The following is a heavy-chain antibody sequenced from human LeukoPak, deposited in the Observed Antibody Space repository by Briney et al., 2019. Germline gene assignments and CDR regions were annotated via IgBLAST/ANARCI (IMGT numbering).Heavy chain of an antibody. CDR1: GYTFTGYY. D-gene: IGHD3-9*01. J-gene: IGHJ3*02. V-gene: IGHV1-46*01. Sequence: ASVTVSCKASGYTFTGYYMHWVRQAPGQGLEWMGIINPSGGSTSYAQKFQGRVTMTRDTSTSTVYMELSSLRSEDTAVYYCARDSPFEWHVFGDSFDIWGQGTVVTVSS. CDR3: ARDSPFEWHVFGDSFDI. CDR2: INPSGGST.